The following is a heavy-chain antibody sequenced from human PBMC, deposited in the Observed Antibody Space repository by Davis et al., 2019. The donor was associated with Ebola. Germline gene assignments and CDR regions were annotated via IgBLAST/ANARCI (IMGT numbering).Heavy chain of an antibody. CDR1: GFTFSSYS. V-gene: IGHV3-48*04. J-gene: IGHJ4*02. CDR3: ARDGGVNWYSGSYLADRPFDY. Sequence: GESLKISCAASGFTFSSYSMNWVRQAPGKGLEWVSYISSSSSTIYYADSVKGRFTISRDNAKNSLYLQMNSLRAEDTAVYYCARDGGVNWYSGSYLADRPFDYWGQGTLVTVSS. D-gene: IGHD1-26*01. CDR2: ISSSSSTI.